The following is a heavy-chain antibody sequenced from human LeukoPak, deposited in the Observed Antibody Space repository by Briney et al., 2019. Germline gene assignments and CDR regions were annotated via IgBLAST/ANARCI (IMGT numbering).Heavy chain of an antibody. Sequence: SETLSLTCAVYGGSFSGYYWSWIRQPPGKGLEWIGEINHSGSTNYNPSLKSRVTISVDTSKNQFSLKLSSVTAADTAVYYCARAGKDIVLMVYAENNWFDPWGQGTLVTVSS. CDR3: ARAGKDIVLMVYAENNWFDP. D-gene: IGHD2-8*01. V-gene: IGHV4-34*01. CDR1: GGSFSGYY. J-gene: IGHJ5*02. CDR2: INHSGST.